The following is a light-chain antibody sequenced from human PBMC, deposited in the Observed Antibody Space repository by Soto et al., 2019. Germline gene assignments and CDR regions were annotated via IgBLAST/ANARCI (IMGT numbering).Light chain of an antibody. CDR1: QSVRTY. CDR2: GVS. CDR3: QQSYSTPWT. V-gene: IGKV1-39*01. Sequence: DIQMTQSPSSLSASIGDRVTITCRASQSVRTYLNWYQQKPGKAPKLLIYGVSTLHNRVPSRFSASGSGTDFTLTISSLQPEDLAIYFCQQSYSTPWTFGPGTKVELK. J-gene: IGKJ1*01.